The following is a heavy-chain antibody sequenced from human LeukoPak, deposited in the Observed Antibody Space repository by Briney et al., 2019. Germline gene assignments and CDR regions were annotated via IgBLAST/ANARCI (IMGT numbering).Heavy chain of an antibody. Sequence: GESLRLSCAASGFTFSSYSMNWVRQAPGEGLEWVSSISSSSSYIYCADSVKGRFTISRDNAKNSLYLQMNSLRAEDTAVYYCARDPRRSSSWYVGEGYWFDPWGQGTLVTVSS. CDR2: ISSSSSYI. CDR3: ARDPRRSSSWYVGEGYWFDP. CDR1: GFTFSSYS. D-gene: IGHD6-13*01. V-gene: IGHV3-21*01. J-gene: IGHJ5*02.